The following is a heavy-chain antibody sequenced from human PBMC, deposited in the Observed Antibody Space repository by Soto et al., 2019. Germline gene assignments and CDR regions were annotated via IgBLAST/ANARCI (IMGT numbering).Heavy chain of an antibody. CDR3: ARGRYCLTGRCLPNWFDS. CDR1: GDSISTVDYF. J-gene: IGHJ5*01. CDR2: IYKSATT. V-gene: IGHV4-30-4*01. Sequence: QVQLLESRPGLVKPSQTLSLTCSVSGDSISTVDYFWAWIRQPPGQAMEYIGYIYKSATTYYNPSFESRVAFSLDTSKSQFSLIVTSVTAADTAVYFCARGRYCLTGRCLPNWFDSWGQGTLVTVSS. D-gene: IGHD2-15*01.